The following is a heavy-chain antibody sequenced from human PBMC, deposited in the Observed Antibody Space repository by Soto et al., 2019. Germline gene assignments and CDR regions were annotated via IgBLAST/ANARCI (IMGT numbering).Heavy chain of an antibody. CDR1: GFVFSSYG. D-gene: IGHD3-3*01. Sequence: QVQLVESGGGVVQPGRSLRLSCEASGFVFSSYGMHWARQAPGKGLEWVALISYDGRDEYYADSVRGRFTISRDNPKNTLYPQMTSLRPEDTAVYYRAALTVIGVPTDYWGQGTLVTVS. CDR2: ISYDGRDE. V-gene: IGHV3-30*03. J-gene: IGHJ4*02. CDR3: AALTVIGVPTDY.